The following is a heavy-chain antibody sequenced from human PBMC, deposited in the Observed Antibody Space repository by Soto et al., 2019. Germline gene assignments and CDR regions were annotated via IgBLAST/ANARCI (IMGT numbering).Heavy chain of an antibody. J-gene: IGHJ4*02. Sequence: QVQLVESGGGVVQPGRSLRLSCAASGFTFSSYGMHWVRQAPGKGLEWVAVISYDGSNKYYADSVKGRFTISRDNSKNTLYLQMNSLRAEDTAVYYCAKGTNGVCPDYWGQVTLVTVSS. CDR3: AKGTNGVCPDY. CDR2: ISYDGSNK. D-gene: IGHD2-8*01. CDR1: GFTFSSYG. V-gene: IGHV3-30*18.